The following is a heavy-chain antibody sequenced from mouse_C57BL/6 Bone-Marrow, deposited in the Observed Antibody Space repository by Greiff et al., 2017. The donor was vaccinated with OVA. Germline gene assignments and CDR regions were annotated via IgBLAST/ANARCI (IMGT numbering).Heavy chain of an antibody. J-gene: IGHJ4*01. CDR3: ARFVPITTLVATDYAMDY. Sequence: QVQLQQPGAELVKPGASVKMSCKASGYTFTSYWITWVKQRPGQGLEWIGDIYPGSGSTNYNEKFKSKATLTVDTSSSTAYMQLSSLTSEDSAVYYCARFVPITTLVATDYAMDYWGQGTSVTVSS. CDR1: GYTFTSYW. V-gene: IGHV1-55*01. D-gene: IGHD1-1*01. CDR2: IYPGSGST.